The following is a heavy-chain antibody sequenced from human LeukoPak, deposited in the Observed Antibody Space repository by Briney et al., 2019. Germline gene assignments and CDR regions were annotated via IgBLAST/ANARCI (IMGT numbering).Heavy chain of an antibody. CDR2: ISYDGSNK. D-gene: IGHD1-26*01. J-gene: IGHJ4*02. CDR1: GFTFSSYG. Sequence: GSLRLSCAASGFTFSSYGMHWVRQAPGKGLEGVAVISYDGSNKYYADSVKGRFTISRDNSKNTLYLQMNSLRAEDTAVYYCAKEATLDYWGQGTLVTVSS. CDR3: AKEATLDY. V-gene: IGHV3-30*18.